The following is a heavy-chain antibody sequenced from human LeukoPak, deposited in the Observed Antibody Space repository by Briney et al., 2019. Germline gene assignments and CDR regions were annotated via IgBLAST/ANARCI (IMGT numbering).Heavy chain of an antibody. D-gene: IGHD4-23*01. CDR3: AREYGSNSSPLDY. J-gene: IGHJ4*02. CDR1: GFTFSSYS. V-gene: IGHV3-21*01. Sequence: GGSLRLSCAASGFTFSSYSMNWVRQAPGKGLEWVSSISSSSYIYYADSEKGRFTISRDNAKNSLYLQMNSLRAEDTAVYYCAREYGSNSSPLDYWGQGTLVTVSS. CDR2: ISSSSYI.